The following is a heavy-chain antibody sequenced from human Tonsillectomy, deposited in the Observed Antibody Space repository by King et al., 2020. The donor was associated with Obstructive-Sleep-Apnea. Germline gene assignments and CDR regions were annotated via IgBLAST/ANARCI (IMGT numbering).Heavy chain of an antibody. D-gene: IGHD3-10*01. J-gene: IGHJ6*02. CDR2: IRYDGSNK. CDR1: GFTFSSYG. V-gene: IGHV3-30*02. Sequence: QLVQSGGGVVQPGGSLRLSCAASGFTFSSYGMHWVRQAPGKGLEWVAFIRYDGSNKYYADSVKGRFTISRDNSKNTLYLQMNSLRAEDTAVYYCAKVVGYYGPGSYEIYYYGMDVWGQGTTVTVSS. CDR3: AKVVGYYGPGSYEIYYYGMDV.